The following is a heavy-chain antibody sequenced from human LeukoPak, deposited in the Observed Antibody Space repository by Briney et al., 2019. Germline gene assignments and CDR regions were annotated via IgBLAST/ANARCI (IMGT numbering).Heavy chain of an antibody. Sequence: GGSLRLSCAASGFTFSSYAMHWVRQAPGRGLEWVAVISYDGSNKYYADSVKGRFTISRDNSKNTLYLQMNSLRAEDTAVYYCARDLGPRGYCSGGSCHTFDPWGQETLVTVSS. D-gene: IGHD2-15*01. J-gene: IGHJ5*02. CDR1: GFTFSSYA. CDR2: ISYDGSNK. V-gene: IGHV3-30*04. CDR3: ARDLGPRGYCSGGSCHTFDP.